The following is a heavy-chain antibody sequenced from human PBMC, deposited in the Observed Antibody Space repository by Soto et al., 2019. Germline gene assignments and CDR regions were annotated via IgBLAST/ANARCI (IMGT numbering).Heavy chain of an antibody. CDR1: GFTFSNAW. Sequence: GGSLRLSCAACGFTFSNAWMSWVRQAPGKGLEWVGRIKSKTDGGTTDYAAPVKGRFTISRDDSKNTLYLQMNSLKTEDTAVYYCTTDLYLLMVYAPLPWFDPWGQGTLVTAPQ. D-gene: IGHD2-8*01. J-gene: IGHJ5*02. CDR3: TTDLYLLMVYAPLPWFDP. CDR2: IKSKTDGGTT. V-gene: IGHV3-15*01.